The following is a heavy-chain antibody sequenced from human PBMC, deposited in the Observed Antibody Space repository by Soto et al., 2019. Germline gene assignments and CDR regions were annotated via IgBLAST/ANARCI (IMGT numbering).Heavy chain of an antibody. J-gene: IGHJ5*02. D-gene: IGHD2-15*01. CDR1: GGSISSGDYY. Sequence: PSETLSLTCTVSGGSISSGDYYWSWIRQPPGKGLEWIGYIYYSGSTYYNPSLKSRVTISVDTSKNQFSLKLSSVTAADTAVYYCAGQLGYCSGGSCYSLPYWFDPWGQGTLVTVSS. V-gene: IGHV4-30-4*01. CDR3: AGQLGYCSGGSCYSLPYWFDP. CDR2: IYYSGST.